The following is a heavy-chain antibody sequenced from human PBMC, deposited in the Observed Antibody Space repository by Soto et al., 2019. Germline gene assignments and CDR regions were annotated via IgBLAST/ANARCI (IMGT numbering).Heavy chain of an antibody. V-gene: IGHV3-23*01. J-gene: IGHJ4*02. CDR2: ISGSGGST. CDR1: GFTFSSYA. CDR3: AKDRRLGVVVVAAQLSG. Sequence: EVQLLESGGGLVQPGGSLRLSCAASGFTFSSYAMSWVRQAPGKGLEWVSAISGSGGSTYYADSVKGRFTITRDNSENKLYLQMNSLRAEDTAVYYCAKDRRLGVVVVAAQLSGWGQGTLVTVSS. D-gene: IGHD2-15*01.